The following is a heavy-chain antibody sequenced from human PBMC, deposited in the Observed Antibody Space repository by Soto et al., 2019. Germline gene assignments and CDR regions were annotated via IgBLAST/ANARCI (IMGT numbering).Heavy chain of an antibody. V-gene: IGHV1-2*02. J-gene: IGHJ4*01. Sequence: ASVKVSCKASGYTFTGYYMHWVRQAPGQGLEWMGWINPNSGGTNYAPKFQGRVTMTREMSISTAYMELSRLGSYDSAVYDCERGANVGTPSPYYFDFWGQGTLVTVSS. CDR2: INPNSGGT. CDR1: GYTFTGYY. D-gene: IGHD7-27*01. CDR3: ERGANVGTPSPYYFDF.